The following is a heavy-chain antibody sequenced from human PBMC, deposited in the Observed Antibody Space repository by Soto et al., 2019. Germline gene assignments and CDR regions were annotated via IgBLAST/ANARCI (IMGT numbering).Heavy chain of an antibody. CDR1: GGPFSTHA. D-gene: IGHD3-3*01. V-gene: IGHV1-69*01. J-gene: IGHJ6*02. CDR2: IIPILGTP. CDR3: ARAAFRSGYYGYYYGMDV. Sequence: QVHLVQSGAEVKKPGSSVKVSCKASGGPFSTHASSWVRQAPGQGLEWLGGIIPILGTPNYAQKFQGRVTVTADESTSTAYMEVSSLTSEDTAVYYCARAAFRSGYYGYYYGMDVWGQGTAVTVS.